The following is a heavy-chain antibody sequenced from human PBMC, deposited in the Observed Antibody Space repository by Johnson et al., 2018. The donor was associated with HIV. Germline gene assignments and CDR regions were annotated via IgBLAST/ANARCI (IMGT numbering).Heavy chain of an antibody. CDR2: IKEDGSED. J-gene: IGHJ3*02. V-gene: IGHV3-7*05. CDR1: GFTFGNYW. Sequence: VQLVESGGGLVQPGGSLRLSCAASGFTFGNYWMSWVRQAPGKGLEWLANIKEDGSEDYYVDSLTGRFTISRDNAKKSLYLQMDSLRVEDSAVYYCARDGVYSSPHDAFDIWGQGTMVTVSS. CDR3: ARDGVYSSPHDAFDI. D-gene: IGHD6-13*01.